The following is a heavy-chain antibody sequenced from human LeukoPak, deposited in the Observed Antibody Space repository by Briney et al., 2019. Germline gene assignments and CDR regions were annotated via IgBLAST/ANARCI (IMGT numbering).Heavy chain of an antibody. V-gene: IGHV3-11*01. J-gene: IGHJ4*02. CDR3: ARRRDYFDS. CDR2: LSSSGSI. Sequence: GGSLRLSRAASGFTFSDYYFSWSRQAPGKGLEWIGYLSSSGSIYYANSVKGRFTMSRDDAKSSLYLQVSSLRAEDTAIYYCARRRDYFDSWGQGTRVTVSS. CDR1: GFTFSDYY.